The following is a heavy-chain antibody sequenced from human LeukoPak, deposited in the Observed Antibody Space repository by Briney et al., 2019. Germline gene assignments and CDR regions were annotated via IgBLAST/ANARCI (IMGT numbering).Heavy chain of an antibody. CDR3: ARVTDYYDSSGYYRGLGFDY. D-gene: IGHD3-22*01. Sequence: SETLSLTCTVSGGSISSYYWSWIRQPPGKGLEWIGYIYYSGSTNYNPSLKSRVTISVDTSKNQFSLKLSSVTAADTAVYYCARVTDYYDSSGYYRGLGFDYWGQGTLVTVSS. CDR2: IYYSGST. J-gene: IGHJ4*02. V-gene: IGHV4-59*01. CDR1: GGSISSYY.